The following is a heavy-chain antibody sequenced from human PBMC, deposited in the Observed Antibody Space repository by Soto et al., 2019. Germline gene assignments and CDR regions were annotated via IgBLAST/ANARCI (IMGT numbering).Heavy chain of an antibody. CDR3: ARRPRKDYYYGMDV. CDR1: GYSFTSYW. CDR2: IDPSDSCT. J-gene: IGHJ6*02. Sequence: PGESLKISCNGSGYSFTSYWISWVRQMPGKGLEWMGRIDPSDSCTNYSPSFQGHVTISADKSISTAYLQWSSLKASDTAMYYCARRPRKDYYYGMDVWGQGTTVTVSS. V-gene: IGHV5-10-1*01.